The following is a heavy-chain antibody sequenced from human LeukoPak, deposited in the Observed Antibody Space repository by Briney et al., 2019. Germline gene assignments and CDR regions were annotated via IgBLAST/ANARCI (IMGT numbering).Heavy chain of an antibody. CDR1: GCTFSSYS. Sequence: GGSLRLSCAASGCTFSSYSMNWVRQAPGKGLEWVSSISSSSSYIYYADSVKGRFTISRDNAKNSLYLQMNSLRAEDTAVYYCAKDARLAAAGTIFVDYWGQGTLVTVSS. CDR2: ISSSSSYI. D-gene: IGHD6-13*01. CDR3: AKDARLAAAGTIFVDY. J-gene: IGHJ4*02. V-gene: IGHV3-21*04.